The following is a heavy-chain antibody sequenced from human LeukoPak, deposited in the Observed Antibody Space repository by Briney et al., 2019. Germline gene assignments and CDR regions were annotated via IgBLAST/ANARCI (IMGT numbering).Heavy chain of an antibody. CDR3: ARGGQLAVPDPFDS. D-gene: IGHD6-19*01. CDR2: IYHSGST. Sequence: SGTLSLTCAVSGGSISSSNWWSWVRQPPGKGLEWIGEIYHSGSTTYSPSLKSRLTISVDTSRDQFSLSLISVTAADTAVYYCARGGQLAVPDPFDSWGQGTLVTVSS. CDR1: GGSISSSNW. J-gene: IGHJ4*02. V-gene: IGHV4-4*02.